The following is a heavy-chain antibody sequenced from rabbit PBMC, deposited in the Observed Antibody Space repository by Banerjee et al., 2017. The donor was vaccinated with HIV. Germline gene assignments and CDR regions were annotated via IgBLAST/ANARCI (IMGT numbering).Heavy chain of an antibody. Sequence: QEQLVESGGGLVKPGASLTLTCKASGFSLSSYVMCWVRQAPGKGLEWIGCINTGSGSAYYASWAKGRFTISQTSSTTVALQMTSLTAADTATYFCARDLAGVIGWNFDLWGPGTLVTVS. J-gene: IGHJ4*01. CDR3: ARDLAGVIGWNFDL. D-gene: IGHD4-1*01. V-gene: IGHV1S45*01. CDR2: INTGSGSA. CDR1: GFSLSSYV.